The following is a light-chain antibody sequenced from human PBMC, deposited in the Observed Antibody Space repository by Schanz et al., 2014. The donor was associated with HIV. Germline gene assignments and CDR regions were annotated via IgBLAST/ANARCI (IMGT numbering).Light chain of an antibody. J-gene: IGKJ4*01. Sequence: EIVLTQSPGTLSLSPGERATLSCRASQSISSSYLAWYQQKPGQAPRLLIYGASSRATGTPDRFSGSGSGTDFTLSISRLEPEDFAVYYCQYFGNSGGTFGGGTKVEIK. CDR2: GAS. CDR3: QYFGNSGGT. V-gene: IGKV3-20*01. CDR1: QSISSSY.